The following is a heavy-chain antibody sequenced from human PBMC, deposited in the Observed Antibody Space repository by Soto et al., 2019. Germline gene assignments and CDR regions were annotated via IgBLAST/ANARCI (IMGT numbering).Heavy chain of an antibody. CDR2: IYYSGST. Sequence: PSETLSLTCTISGGSISSYYWSWIRQPPGKGLEWIGYIYYSGSTYYSPSLKSRVTISVDTSKNQFSLKLSSVTAADTAVYYCARERLDGARVDPWGKGTLVTVGS. V-gene: IGHV4-30-4*01. CDR1: GGSISSYY. CDR3: ARERLDGARVDP. J-gene: IGHJ5*02.